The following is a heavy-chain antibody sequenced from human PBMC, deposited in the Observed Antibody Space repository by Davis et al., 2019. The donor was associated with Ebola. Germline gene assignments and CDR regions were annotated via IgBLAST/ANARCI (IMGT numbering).Heavy chain of an antibody. J-gene: IGHJ4*02. CDR2: IKQDGSDK. D-gene: IGHD1-26*01. V-gene: IGHV3-7*03. Sequence: PGGSLRLSCAASGFTFNTFWMNWVRQAAGKGLEWVANIKQDGSDKYYVDSVKGRFTISRDNVKNSLYLQMNSLRADDTALYYCAKEVGLRTTQSCFHYWGQGTLVTVSS. CDR3: AKEVGLRTTQSCFHY. CDR1: GFTFNTFW.